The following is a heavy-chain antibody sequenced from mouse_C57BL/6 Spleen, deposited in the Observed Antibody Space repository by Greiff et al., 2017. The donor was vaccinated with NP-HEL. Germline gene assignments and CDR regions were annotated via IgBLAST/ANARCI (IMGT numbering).Heavy chain of an antibody. V-gene: IGHV1-42*01. CDR1: GYSFTGYY. J-gene: IGHJ3*01. CDR3: ARGLRGFAY. Sequence: EVKLMESGPELVKPGASVKISCKASGYSFTGYYMNWVKQSPEKSLEWIGEINPSTGGTTYNQKFKAKATLTVDKSSSTAYMQLKSLTSEDSAVYYCARGLRGFAYWGQGTLVTVSA. D-gene: IGHD3-1*01. CDR2: INPSTGGT.